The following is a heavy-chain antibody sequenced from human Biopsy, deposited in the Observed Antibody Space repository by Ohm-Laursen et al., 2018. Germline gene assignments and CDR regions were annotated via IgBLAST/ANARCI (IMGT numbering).Heavy chain of an antibody. CDR1: GGSISNNNYY. CDR3: ARDYDTSGYYYVS. V-gene: IGHV4-39*01. CDR2: IFYRGST. J-gene: IGHJ5*02. D-gene: IGHD3-22*01. Sequence: GSLSLTCTVSGGSISNNNYYWGWIRQPPGKGLEWIGSIFYRGSTHYKPSLKSRVNISVDTSKNQFSLKLNLVTAADTAVYYCARDYDTSGYYYVSWGQGTLVTVSS.